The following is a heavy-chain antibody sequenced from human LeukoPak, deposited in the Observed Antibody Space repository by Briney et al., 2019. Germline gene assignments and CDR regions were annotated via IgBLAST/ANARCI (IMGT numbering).Heavy chain of an antibody. D-gene: IGHD1-1*01. V-gene: IGHV3-11*01. J-gene: IGHJ4*02. CDR1: GFTFSDYY. CDR2: ISSSGSTI. Sequence: GGSLRLSCAASGFTFSDYYMSWIRQAPGKGLEWVSYISSSGSTIYYADSVKGRFTISRDNAKNSLYLQMNSLRAEDTAVYYCARDPSWGTKYYFDYWGQGTLVTVSS. CDR3: ARDPSWGTKYYFDY.